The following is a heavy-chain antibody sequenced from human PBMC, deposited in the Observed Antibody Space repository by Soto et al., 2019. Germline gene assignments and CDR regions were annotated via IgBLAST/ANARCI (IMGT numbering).Heavy chain of an antibody. V-gene: IGHV4-30-4*01. CDR3: ARADSSGYSYFDY. D-gene: IGHD3-22*01. CDR2: IYYSGST. J-gene: IGHJ4*01. Sequence: QVQLQESGPGLVKPSQTLSLTCTVSGGSISSGDYYWSWIRQPPGTGLEWIGYIYYSGSTYYNPSLESRITISVDTSKNQFTLKLSSETAADTAVYYCARADSSGYSYFDYWGHGSLVTVSS. CDR1: GGSISSGDYY.